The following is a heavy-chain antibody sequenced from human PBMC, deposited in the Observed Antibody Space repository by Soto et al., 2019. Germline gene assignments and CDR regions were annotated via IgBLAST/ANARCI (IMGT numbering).Heavy chain of an antibody. D-gene: IGHD2-15*01. Sequence: QVQLVESGGGVVQPGRSLRLSCAASGFTFSSYAMHWVRQAPGKGLEWVAVISYDGSNKYYADSVKGRFTISRDNSKNPLYLQMNSLRAEDTAVYYCARDDGGNCNYYSGMDVWGQGTTVTVSS. CDR2: ISYDGSNK. CDR3: ARDDGGNCNYYSGMDV. J-gene: IGHJ6*02. V-gene: IGHV3-30-3*01. CDR1: GFTFSSYA.